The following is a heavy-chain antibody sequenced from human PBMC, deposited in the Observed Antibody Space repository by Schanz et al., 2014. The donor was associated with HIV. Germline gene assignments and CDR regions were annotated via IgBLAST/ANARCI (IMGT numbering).Heavy chain of an antibody. CDR1: VGSFTDYY. CDR2: IKHSGST. V-gene: IGHV4-34*01. J-gene: IGHJ2*01. CDR3: ARVRSGSTAGYFDL. D-gene: IGHD1-26*01. Sequence: QVQLQQWGAGLLKPSETLSLTCAVYVGSFTDYYWTWIRQPPGKGLEWIGEIKHSGSTNYNPSLKSRVAFSVDPSRRQFSLKVNSVTAADTALYFCARVRSGSTAGYFDLWGRGTPVTVSS.